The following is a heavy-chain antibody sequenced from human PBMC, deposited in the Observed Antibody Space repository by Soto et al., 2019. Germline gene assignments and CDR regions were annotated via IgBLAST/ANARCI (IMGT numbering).Heavy chain of an antibody. D-gene: IGHD6-25*01. Sequence: EVQLVESGGALVQTGGSLRLSCAASGFTLSAYWMSWVRQAPGKGLEWVDNIKQAGSEKYYVDSVNGRFIISRDDAKNSLFLEVNSLRVEDTAVYYCAREKRANGYLDYWGQGTLVTVSS. CDR2: IKQAGSEK. CDR3: AREKRANGYLDY. V-gene: IGHV3-7*01. J-gene: IGHJ4*02. CDR1: GFTLSAYW.